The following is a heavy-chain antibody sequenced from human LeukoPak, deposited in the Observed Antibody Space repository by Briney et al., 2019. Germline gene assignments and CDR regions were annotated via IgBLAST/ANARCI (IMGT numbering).Heavy chain of an antibody. CDR3: AREREYTGYGSGGIIDS. V-gene: IGHV4-30-4*01. CDR1: GGSITSGGFY. CDR2: IYYTGST. Sequence: SETLSLTCTVSGGSITSGGFYWSWVRQHPGEGLEWMGHIYYTGSTYYNPSLKSRVTISVDTSKRQFSLNLTSVTAADTAVYFCAREREYTGYGSGGIIDSWGQGTLVIVSS. J-gene: IGHJ4*02. D-gene: IGHD5-12*01.